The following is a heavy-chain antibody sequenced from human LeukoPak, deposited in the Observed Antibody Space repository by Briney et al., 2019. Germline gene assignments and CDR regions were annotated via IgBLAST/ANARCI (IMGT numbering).Heavy chain of an antibody. V-gene: IGHV3-11*01. J-gene: IGHJ4*02. D-gene: IGHD4-17*01. CDR3: ARTRPHYGDYYYFDY. Sequence: PGGSLRLSCAASGFTFSDYYMSWIRQAPGKGLEWVSYISSSGSTIYYADSVKGRFTISRDNAKNSLYLQMNSLRAEDTAVYYCARTRPHYGDYYYFDYWGQGTLVTVSS. CDR2: ISSSGSTI. CDR1: GFTFSDYY.